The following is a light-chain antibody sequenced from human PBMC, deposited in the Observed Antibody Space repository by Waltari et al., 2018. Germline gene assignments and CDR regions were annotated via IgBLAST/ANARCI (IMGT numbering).Light chain of an antibody. Sequence: DIVMTQSPDSLAASLGERATINCKSSQSVLYNSNNKNYLAWYQQKPGQPPKLLIYWASTRESGVPDRFSGSGSGTDFTLTISSLQAEDVAVYYCQQYYSTPPTFGGGTKVEIK. CDR1: QSVLYNSNNKNY. CDR3: QQYYSTPPT. CDR2: WAS. J-gene: IGKJ4*01. V-gene: IGKV4-1*01.